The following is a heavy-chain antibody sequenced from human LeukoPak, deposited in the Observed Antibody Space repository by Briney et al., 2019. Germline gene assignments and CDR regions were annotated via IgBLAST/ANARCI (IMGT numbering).Heavy chain of an antibody. J-gene: IGHJ4*02. V-gene: IGHV4-39*01. CDR3: ARLGFFVLASFVVVVAATLLNLGFDY. CDR1: GVSINSSYYY. CDR2: IYYSGST. D-gene: IGHD2-15*01. Sequence: SETLSLTCTVSGVSINSSYYYWGWIRQPPGKGLEWIGSIYYSGSTYSNPSLKSRVTISVDTSKNQFSLKLSSVTAADTAVYYCARLGFFVLASFVVVVAATLLNLGFDYWGQGTLVTVSS.